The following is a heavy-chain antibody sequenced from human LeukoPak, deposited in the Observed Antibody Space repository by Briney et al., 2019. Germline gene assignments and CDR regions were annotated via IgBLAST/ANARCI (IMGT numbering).Heavy chain of an antibody. CDR3: AREATQTAMDV. D-gene: IGHD5-12*01. V-gene: IGHV3-7*01. Sequence: PGGSLRLSCAASGFTFSSYWMSWVRQAPGKGLEWVANIKQDGSEKYYVDSVKGRLTIPRDNAKKSLYLQMNSLRAEDTAVYYCAREATQTAMDVWGKGTTVTVSS. CDR1: GFTFSSYW. J-gene: IGHJ6*03. CDR2: IKQDGSEK.